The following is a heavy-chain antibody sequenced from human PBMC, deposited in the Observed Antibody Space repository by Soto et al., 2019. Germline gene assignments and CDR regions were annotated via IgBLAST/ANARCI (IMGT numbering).Heavy chain of an antibody. CDR1: GFTFSTYA. D-gene: IGHD6-6*01. J-gene: IGHJ4*02. V-gene: IGHV3-23*01. Sequence: PGGSLRLSCAASGFTFSTYAMSWVRQAPGKGLEWVSTISSGGSSTYYADSVKGRFTISRENSKNTQSLQMNSLRAEDTAVYYCAKGGPYSSSPLDYWGQGTLVTVSS. CDR3: AKGGPYSSSPLDY. CDR2: ISSGGSST.